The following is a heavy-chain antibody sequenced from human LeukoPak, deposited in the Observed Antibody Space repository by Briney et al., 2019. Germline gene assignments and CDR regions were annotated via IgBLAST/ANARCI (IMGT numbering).Heavy chain of an antibody. CDR1: GFTFSTYA. CDR3: VAFSYEVTTDNY. Sequence: GGSLRLSCSASGFTFSTYAMHWVRQVPGKGLEFVSAISRSSDGGVTYYADSVKGRFAISRGDSKNTLYLQMSSLRTEDAAVYYCVAFSYEVTTDNYWGQGTLVTVSS. CDR2: ISRSSDGGVT. J-gene: IGHJ4*02. V-gene: IGHV3-64D*08. D-gene: IGHD3-16*01.